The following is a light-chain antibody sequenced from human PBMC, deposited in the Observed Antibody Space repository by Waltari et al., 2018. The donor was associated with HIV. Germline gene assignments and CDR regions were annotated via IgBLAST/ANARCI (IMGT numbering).Light chain of an antibody. CDR3: QQSYSTPVT. CDR2: TAS. V-gene: IGKV1-39*01. J-gene: IGKJ3*01. CDR1: QSISTY. Sequence: DIQMTQSPSSLSASVGDRVTITCRASQSISTYLNWFQQRPGKAPNLLIYTASSLQSGVPSRFSGSGSGTDLTLTISSLQPEDFATYYCQQSYSTPVTFGPGTNVAIK.